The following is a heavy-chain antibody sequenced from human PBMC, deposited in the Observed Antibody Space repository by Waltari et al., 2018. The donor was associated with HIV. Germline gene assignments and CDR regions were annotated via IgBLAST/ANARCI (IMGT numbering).Heavy chain of an antibody. Sequence: QLQLQESGPGLVKPSETLSLTCTVSGGSISSSSYYWGGIRQPPGKGLEWIGSIYYSGSTYYNPSLKSRVTISVDTSKNQFSLKLSSVTAADTAVYYCARQGGYDILTGYYTYFDYWGQGTLVTVSS. D-gene: IGHD3-9*01. CDR2: IYYSGST. CDR3: ARQGGYDILTGYYTYFDY. V-gene: IGHV4-39*01. J-gene: IGHJ4*02. CDR1: GGSISSSSYY.